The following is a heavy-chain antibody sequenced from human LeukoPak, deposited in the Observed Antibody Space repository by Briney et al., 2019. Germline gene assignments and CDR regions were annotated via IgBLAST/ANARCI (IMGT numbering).Heavy chain of an antibody. D-gene: IGHD3-10*01. CDR2: INHSGST. CDR3: ASLVGYYGSGSYQNWFDP. J-gene: IGHJ5*02. Sequence: SETLSLTCAVYGGSFSGYYWSWIRQPPGKGLEWIGEINHSGSTNYNPSLKSRVTISVDTSKNQFSLKLSSVTAADTAVYYCASLVGYYGSGSYQNWFDPWGQGTLVTVSS. V-gene: IGHV4-34*01. CDR1: GGSFSGYY.